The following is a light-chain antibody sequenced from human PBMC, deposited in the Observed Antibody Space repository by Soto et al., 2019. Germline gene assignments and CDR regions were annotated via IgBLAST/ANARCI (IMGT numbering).Light chain of an antibody. CDR1: PSNIGAGFD. Sequence: QAVVTQPPSVSGAPGQTATISCTGSPSNIGAGFDVHWYQQLPGTAPKVLIYGNSYRPSGVPDRFSASKSGTSASLAITGLQAEDEAEYYCQSYDRSLSGYVVFGGGTQLTVL. CDR2: GNS. V-gene: IGLV1-40*01. CDR3: QSYDRSLSGYVV. J-gene: IGLJ2*01.